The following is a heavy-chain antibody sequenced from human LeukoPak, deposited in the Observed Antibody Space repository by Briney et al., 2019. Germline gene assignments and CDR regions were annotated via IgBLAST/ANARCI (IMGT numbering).Heavy chain of an antibody. D-gene: IGHD2-15*01. CDR3: ARSYSGGNYYMDV. CDR2: IYTSGST. Sequence: PSETLPLTCTVSGGSISSYYWSWTRQPAGKGLEWIGRIYTSGSTNYNPSLKSRVTMSVDTSKNQFSLKLSSVTAADTAVYYCARSYSGGNYYMDVWGKGTTVTISS. V-gene: IGHV4-4*07. J-gene: IGHJ6*03. CDR1: GGSISSYY.